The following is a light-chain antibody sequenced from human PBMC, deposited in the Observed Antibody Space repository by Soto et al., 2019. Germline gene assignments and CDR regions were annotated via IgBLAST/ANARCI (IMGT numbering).Light chain of an antibody. Sequence: SVLTQPPSASGSPGQSLTISCTGTSSDVGAHNYVSWYQQNPGKAPKLMLYDVNKRPSGVPDRFSGSKSGNTASLTVSGLQAEDEADYYCSSYAGGNNWVFGGGT. CDR1: SSDVGAHNY. CDR3: SSYAGGNNWV. J-gene: IGLJ3*02. CDR2: DVN. V-gene: IGLV2-8*01.